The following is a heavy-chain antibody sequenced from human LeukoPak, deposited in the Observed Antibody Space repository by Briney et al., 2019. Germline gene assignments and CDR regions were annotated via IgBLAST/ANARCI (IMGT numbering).Heavy chain of an antibody. CDR3: ATAGPTNDAFDI. CDR2: FDPEDGET. D-gene: IGHD1-26*01. Sequence: GASVKVSCKVSGYTLTELSMHWVRQAPGKGLEWMGGFDPEDGETIYAQKFQGRVTMTEDTSTDTAYMELSSLRSEDTAVYYCATAGPTNDAFDIWGQGTMVTVSS. V-gene: IGHV1-24*01. CDR1: GYTLTELS. J-gene: IGHJ3*02.